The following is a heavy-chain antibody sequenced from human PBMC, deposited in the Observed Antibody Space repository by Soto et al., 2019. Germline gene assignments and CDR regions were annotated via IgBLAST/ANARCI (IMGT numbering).Heavy chain of an antibody. CDR2: INAGNGNT. D-gene: IGHD3-9*01. V-gene: IGHV1-3*01. J-gene: IGHJ1*01. CDR1: GYTFTSYA. CDR3: AREYYDILTGYWAEYFQH. Sequence: ASVKVSCKASGYTFTSYAMHWVRQAPGQRLEWMGWINAGNGNTKYSQKFQGRVTITRDTSASTAYMELSSLRSEDTAVYYCAREYYDILTGYWAEYFQHWGQGTLVTVSS.